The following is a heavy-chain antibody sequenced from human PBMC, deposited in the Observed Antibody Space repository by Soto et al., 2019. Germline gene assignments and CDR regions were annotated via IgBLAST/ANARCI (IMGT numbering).Heavy chain of an antibody. V-gene: IGHV3-74*03. Sequence: EVQLVESGGGVVQPGGSLRLSCAASGFTFIGYWMHWVRQGPGKGLVWVARINNDGIDTTYADSVKGRFTISRDNTKNIVYLEMNSLSADDTAVYYSATDGCMVRERWFDPWGQGHLVTVSS. CDR3: ATDGCMVRERWFDP. D-gene: IGHD3-10*01. CDR1: GFTFIGYW. CDR2: INNDGIDT. J-gene: IGHJ5*02.